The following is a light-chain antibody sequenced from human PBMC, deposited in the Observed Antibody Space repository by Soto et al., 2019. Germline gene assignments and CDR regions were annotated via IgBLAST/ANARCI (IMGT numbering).Light chain of an antibody. CDR1: QSVSSSY. Sequence: ENVLKQSPGTMSLSPGERATLSCRASQSVSSSYLAWYQQKPGQAPRLLIYGASSRATGIPDRFSGSGSGTDFTLTISRLEPEDFAVYYCQQYGSSRTFGQGTKVEIK. J-gene: IGKJ1*01. CDR3: QQYGSSRT. CDR2: GAS. V-gene: IGKV3-20*01.